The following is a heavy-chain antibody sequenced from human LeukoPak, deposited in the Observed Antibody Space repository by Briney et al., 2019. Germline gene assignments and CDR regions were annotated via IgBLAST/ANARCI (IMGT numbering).Heavy chain of an antibody. CDR3: ASPTTPRYYYGMDV. CDR2: IIPILGIA. D-gene: IGHD4-17*01. V-gene: IGHV1-69*10. J-gene: IGHJ6*02. CDR1: GYTFTGYY. Sequence: GASVKVSCKASGYTFTGYYMHWVRQAPGQGLEWMGWIIPILGIANYAQKFQGRVTITADKSTSTAYMELSSLRSEDTAVYYCASPTTPRYYYGMDVWGQGTTVTVSS.